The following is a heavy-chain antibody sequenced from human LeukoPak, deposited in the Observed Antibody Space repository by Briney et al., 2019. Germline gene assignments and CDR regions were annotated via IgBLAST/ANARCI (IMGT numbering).Heavy chain of an antibody. CDR2: ISSSGSTI. V-gene: IGHV3-11*04. D-gene: IGHD5-18*01. Sequence: PGGSLRLSCAASGFTFSDYYMSWIRQAPGKGLEWVSYISSSGSTIYYADSVKGGFTISRDNAKNSLYLQMNSLRAEDTAVYYCARDAKEDTAMGRYYYYMDVWGKGTTVTVSS. CDR3: ARDAKEDTAMGRYYYYMDV. CDR1: GFTFSDYY. J-gene: IGHJ6*03.